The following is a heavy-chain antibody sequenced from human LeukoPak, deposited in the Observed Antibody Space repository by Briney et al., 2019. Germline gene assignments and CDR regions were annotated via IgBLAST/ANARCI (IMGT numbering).Heavy chain of an antibody. CDR3: ARGAYTGFDV. V-gene: IGHV3-13*04. Sequence: PGGSLRLSCAASGFTFSSYWMHWVRQATGEGLEWVSGIGKSGDTYYVGSVKGRFTISRGNAKNSLYLQMNSLRSGDTAVYYCARGAYTGFDVWGQGTVVTVSS. D-gene: IGHD5-12*01. CDR2: IGKSGDT. CDR1: GFTFSSYW. J-gene: IGHJ3*01.